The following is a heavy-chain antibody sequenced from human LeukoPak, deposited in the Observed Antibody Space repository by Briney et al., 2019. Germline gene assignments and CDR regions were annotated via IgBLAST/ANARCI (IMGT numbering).Heavy chain of an antibody. CDR3: AKDLRGDYYMDV. CDR1: GFTFSGFV. D-gene: IGHD4-17*01. CDR2: IRYDGSNK. J-gene: IGHJ6*03. Sequence: GGSLRLSCAASGFTFSGFVMHWVRQAPGKGLEWLACIRYDGSNKYYADSVKGRFTISRANSKNTLYLQMNSLRAEDTAVYYCAKDLRGDYYMDVWGKGTTVIVSS. V-gene: IGHV3-30*02.